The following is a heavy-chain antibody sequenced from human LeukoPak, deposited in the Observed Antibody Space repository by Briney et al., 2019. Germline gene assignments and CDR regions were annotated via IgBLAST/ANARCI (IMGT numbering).Heavy chain of an antibody. CDR1: GGSISSYY. CDR2: IYYSGST. CDR3: ARANTWHGYCSSTSCPELDAFDI. Sequence: SSETLSLTCTVSGGSISSYYWNWIRQPPGKGLEWIGYIYYSGSTNYNPSLKSRVTISVDTSKNQFSLKLSSVTAADTAVYYCARANTWHGYCSSTSCPELDAFDIWGQGTMVTVSS. D-gene: IGHD2-2*01. J-gene: IGHJ3*02. V-gene: IGHV4-59*01.